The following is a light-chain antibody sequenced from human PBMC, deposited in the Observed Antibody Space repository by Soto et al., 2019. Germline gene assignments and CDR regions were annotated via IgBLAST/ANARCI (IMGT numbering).Light chain of an antibody. CDR3: SSYAGSNNYV. CDR1: SSDVGGYNY. Sequence: QSVLTQPPSASGSPGQSVTISCTGTSSDVGGYNYVSWYHQHPGKAPKLMIYEVTKRPSGVPDRFSGSKSGNTAHLTVSGLQAEDEADYYCSSYAGSNNYVFGTGTKVIVL. V-gene: IGLV2-8*01. J-gene: IGLJ1*01. CDR2: EVT.